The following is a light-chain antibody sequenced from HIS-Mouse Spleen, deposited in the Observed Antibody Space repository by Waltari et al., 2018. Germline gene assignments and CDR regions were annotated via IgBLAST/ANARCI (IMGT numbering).Light chain of an antibody. CDR1: QSVVYTSNSKNY. Sequence: DIVMTQSPDSLSVSLGERATINCKSSQSVVYTSNSKNYLAWYQQKPGKPPKLLIYWASTRDSGVPDRFSGSGSGTDFTLSISSLQAQDVAVYYCQQYYSTPLTFGGGTKVEIK. CDR2: WAS. CDR3: QQYYSTPLT. V-gene: IGKV4-1*01. J-gene: IGKJ4*01.